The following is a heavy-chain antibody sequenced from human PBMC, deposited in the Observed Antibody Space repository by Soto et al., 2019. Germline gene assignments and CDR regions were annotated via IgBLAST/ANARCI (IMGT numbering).Heavy chain of an antibody. J-gene: IGHJ4*02. CDR3: ARVQSQWYCSGGSCYFFDY. V-gene: IGHV4-31*03. CDR1: GGSISSGGYY. CDR2: IYYSGST. D-gene: IGHD2-15*01. Sequence: SETLSLTCTVSGGSISSGGYYWSWIRQHPWKGLEWIGYIYYSGSTYYKPSLKSRVTISVDTSKNQFSLKLSSVTAADTAVYYCARVQSQWYCSGGSCYFFDYWGQGTLVTVSS.